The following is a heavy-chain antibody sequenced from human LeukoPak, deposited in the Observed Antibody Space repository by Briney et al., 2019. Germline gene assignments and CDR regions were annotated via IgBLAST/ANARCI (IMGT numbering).Heavy chain of an antibody. Sequence: GGSLRLSCAASGFTFSSYGMHWFGQVQAKGRGGGEVIWYDGSNKYYADSVKGRFTISRDNSKNTLYLQMNSLRAEDRAVYYCARDRYDSSRYGTFDYWGQGTLVTVSS. CDR2: IWYDGSNK. D-gene: IGHD3-22*01. V-gene: IGHV3-33*01. J-gene: IGHJ4*02. CDR3: ARDRYDSSRYGTFDY. CDR1: GFTFSSYG.